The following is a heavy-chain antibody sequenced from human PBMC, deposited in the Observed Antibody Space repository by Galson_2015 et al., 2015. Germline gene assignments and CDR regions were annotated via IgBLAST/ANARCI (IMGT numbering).Heavy chain of an antibody. J-gene: IGHJ5*02. CDR1: GGSISSYY. CDR2: IYYSGST. V-gene: IGHV4-59*01. D-gene: IGHD1-14*01. CDR3: ARGRYTNWFDP. Sequence: SLTCTVSGGSISSYYWSWIRQPPGKGLEWIGYIYYSGSTNYNPSLKSRVTISVDTSKSQFSLKLSSVTAADTAVYYCARGRYTNWFDPWGQGTLVTVSS.